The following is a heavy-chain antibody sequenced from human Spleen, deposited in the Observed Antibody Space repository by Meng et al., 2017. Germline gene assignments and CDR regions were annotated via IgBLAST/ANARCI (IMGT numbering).Heavy chain of an antibody. CDR1: GGSISSGGYY. J-gene: IGHJ4*02. CDR3: ARDDSSGYSFDN. CDR2: IHYSGST. D-gene: IGHD3-22*01. Sequence: QLQLQESGSGLVKPSQTLSLTCAVSGGSISSGGYYCSWIRQHPGKGLEWIGYIHYSGSTYYNPSLKTRVSISVDTSKKQFSLQLNSVTAADTAVYYCARDDSSGYSFDNWGQGTLVTVSS. V-gene: IGHV4-31*11.